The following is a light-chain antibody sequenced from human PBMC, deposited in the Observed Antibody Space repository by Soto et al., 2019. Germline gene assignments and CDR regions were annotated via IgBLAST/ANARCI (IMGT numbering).Light chain of an antibody. CDR1: QSISSY. J-gene: IGKJ4*01. V-gene: IGKV1-39*01. CDR2: AAS. Sequence: GDRVTITCRASQSISSYLNWYQQKPGKDPKILIYAASSLQSGVPSRFSGSVSGTDFALTISSLQTEDFATYDCQQRYSTSLTFGGGTKVDIK. CDR3: QQRYSTSLT.